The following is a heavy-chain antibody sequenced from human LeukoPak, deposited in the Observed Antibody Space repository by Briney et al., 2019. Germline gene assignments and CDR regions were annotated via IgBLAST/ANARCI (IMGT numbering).Heavy chain of an antibody. V-gene: IGHV4-39*01. D-gene: IGHD2-2*01. CDR2: IYYSEST. J-gene: IGHJ5*02. CDR3: ARQTIVVVEVGWFDP. CDR1: GGSISSSSYY. Sequence: SETLSLTCTVSGGSISSSSYYWGWIRQPPGKGLEWIGSIYYSESTHHNPSLKSRVTISVDTSKNQFSLRLSSVTAADTAVYYCARQTIVVVEVGWFDPWGQGTLVTVYS.